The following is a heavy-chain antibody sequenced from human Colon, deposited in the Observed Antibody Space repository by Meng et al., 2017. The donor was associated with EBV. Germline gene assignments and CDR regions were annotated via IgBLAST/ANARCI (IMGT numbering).Heavy chain of an antibody. Sequence: SGSGRVKPSPTPSCTCVFPVGPVPNGGLPGSWNRQPPVKGLEWIGYIYHSGSTKYNPSLKSRVTISVDTTKNQFSLKLSSVTAADTAVYYCARDTSTWGNKGLDHWGQGTLVTVSS. J-gene: IGHJ4*02. CDR3: ARDTSTWGNKGLDH. CDR2: IYHSGST. V-gene: IGHV4-30-2*01. CDR1: VGPVPNGGLP. D-gene: IGHD7-27*01.